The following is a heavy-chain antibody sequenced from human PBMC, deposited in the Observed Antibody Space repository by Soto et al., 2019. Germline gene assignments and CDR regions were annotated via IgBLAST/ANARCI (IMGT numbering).Heavy chain of an antibody. V-gene: IGHV3-23*01. D-gene: IGHD6-6*01. Sequence: EVQLLESGGGLVQPGGSLRLSCAASGFTFRSYAMSWVRQAPGKGLEWVSAISGSGGSTYYADSVKGRFTISRENSKNTLYLQMNSLRAEDTAVYYCAKSVPARPGVPDYWGQGTLVTVSS. CDR2: ISGSGGST. CDR1: GFTFRSYA. CDR3: AKSVPARPGVPDY. J-gene: IGHJ4*02.